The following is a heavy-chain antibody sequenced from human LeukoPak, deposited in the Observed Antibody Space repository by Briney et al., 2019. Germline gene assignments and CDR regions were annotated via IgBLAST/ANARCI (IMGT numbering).Heavy chain of an antibody. CDR2: ISYYGSNK. CDR3: ARARGGYYARPYYYYMDV. CDR1: GFTFSSYE. V-gene: IGHV3-30*04. Sequence: GGSLTLSCAASGFTFSSYEMNWVRQAPGKGLEGVAVISYYGSNKYYADSVKGRFTISRDNSKNTLYLQMNSLRAEDTAVYYCARARGGYYARPYYYYMDVWGKGTTVTVSS. J-gene: IGHJ6*03. D-gene: IGHD3-3*01.